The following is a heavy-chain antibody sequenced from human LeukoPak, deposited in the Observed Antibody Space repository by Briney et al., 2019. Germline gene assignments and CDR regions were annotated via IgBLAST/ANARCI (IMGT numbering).Heavy chain of an antibody. CDR1: GFTFSSYA. J-gene: IGHJ1*01. D-gene: IGHD6-19*01. Sequence: PGGSLRLSCGASGFTFSSYAMSWVRQAPGKGLEWVSVISGSGGSTYYADYVKGRCTISRDNSKNTLYLEMNSLRAEDTAVYYCATDPTVAGTSEYFQHWGQGTLVTVSS. CDR3: ATDPTVAGTSEYFQH. CDR2: ISGSGGST. V-gene: IGHV3-23*01.